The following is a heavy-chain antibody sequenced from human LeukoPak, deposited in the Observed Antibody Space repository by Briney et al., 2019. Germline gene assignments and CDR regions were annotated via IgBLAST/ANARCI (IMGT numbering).Heavy chain of an antibody. Sequence: GGALTLSCAASGFTFSSYWMSWLRQAPGKGREWVANIKQDGSDKYYVDSVKGRFTISRDNAKNSLYLQMNSLRAEDTAVYYCAREGVGTFDYWGQGTLVTVSS. V-gene: IGHV3-7*04. J-gene: IGHJ4*02. CDR1: GFTFSSYW. CDR3: AREGVGTFDY. D-gene: IGHD1-1*01. CDR2: IKQDGSDK.